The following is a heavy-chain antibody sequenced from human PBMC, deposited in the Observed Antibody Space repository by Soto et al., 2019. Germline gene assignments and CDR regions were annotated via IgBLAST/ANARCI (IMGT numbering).Heavy chain of an antibody. Sequence: QITLKESGPTLVRPPQTLTLTCTFSGFSLTSGVGVGWIRQPPGKALEWLALIYWDDDKRYSPSLKNRLTITKDTSKNQVVLTRTNVGPVDTATYFCAHIDPEIVTVGGHGGFDSWGQGTLVTVSS. D-gene: IGHD5-12*01. V-gene: IGHV2-5*02. J-gene: IGHJ4*02. CDR3: AHIDPEIVTVGGHGGFDS. CDR1: GFSLTSGVG. CDR2: IYWDDDK.